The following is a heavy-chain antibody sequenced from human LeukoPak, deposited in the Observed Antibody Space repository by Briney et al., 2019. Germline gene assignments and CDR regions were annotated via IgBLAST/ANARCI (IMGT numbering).Heavy chain of an antibody. Sequence: GGSLRLSCAASGFTFDDYGMSWVRQAPGKGLEWVSGIYRNGDSTGYADSVEGRFTISRDNAKNYLYLQMDSLRAADTALYYCARDHKGGDGADAFDIWGHGTMVTVSS. D-gene: IGHD5-24*01. CDR3: ARDHKGGDGADAFDI. CDR1: GFTFDDYG. V-gene: IGHV3-20*04. J-gene: IGHJ3*02. CDR2: IYRNGDST.